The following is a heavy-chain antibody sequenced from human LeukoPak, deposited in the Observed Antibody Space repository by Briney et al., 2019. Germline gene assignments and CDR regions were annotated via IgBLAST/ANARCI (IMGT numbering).Heavy chain of an antibody. CDR3: ARVGDSSGYYPFDY. V-gene: IGHV4-34*01. Sequence: PSETLSPTCAVYGGSFSGYYWSWIRQPPGKGLEWIGEIYHSGSTNYNPSLKSRVAISVDKSKNQFSLKLSSVTAADTAVYYCARVGDSSGYYPFDYWGQGTLVTVSS. J-gene: IGHJ4*02. D-gene: IGHD3-22*01. CDR2: IYHSGST. CDR1: GGSFSGYY.